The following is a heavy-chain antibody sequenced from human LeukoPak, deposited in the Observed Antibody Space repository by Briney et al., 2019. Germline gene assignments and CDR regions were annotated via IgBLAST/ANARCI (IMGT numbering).Heavy chain of an antibody. V-gene: IGHV3-21*01. CDR3: ARDVGDGYGHYFDY. Sequence: GGSLRLSCAASGFTFSSYSMNWVRQAPGKGLEWVSSISSSSSYIYYADSVKGRFTISRDNAKNSLYLQMNSLRAEDTAVYYCARDVGDGYGHYFDYWGQGTLVTVSS. J-gene: IGHJ4*02. D-gene: IGHD5-24*01. CDR2: ISSSSSYI. CDR1: GFTFSSYS.